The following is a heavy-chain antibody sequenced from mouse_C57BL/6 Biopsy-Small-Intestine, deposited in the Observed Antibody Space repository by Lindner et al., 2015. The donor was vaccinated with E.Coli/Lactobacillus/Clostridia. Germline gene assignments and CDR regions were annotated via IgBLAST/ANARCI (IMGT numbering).Heavy chain of an antibody. D-gene: IGHD1-1*01. CDR1: GYPFTDYY. Sequence: VQLQESGPELVKPGTSVKMSCKASGYPFTDYYMNWVKRSHGKSPEWIGDINPNSGGTNYNQKFVGKATLSMDRSSSTAYMELRSLTSEDSAVYYCARFYYSGSSPFDYWGRGTTLIVSS. CDR3: ARFYYSGSSPFDY. V-gene: IGHV1-26*01. J-gene: IGHJ2*01. CDR2: INPNSGGT.